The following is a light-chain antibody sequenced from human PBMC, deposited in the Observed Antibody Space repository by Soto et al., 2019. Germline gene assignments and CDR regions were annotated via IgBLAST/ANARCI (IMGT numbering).Light chain of an antibody. Sequence: IQLTQSPSSLSASVGDRVTITCRASQGINKFLAWYQQKPGKAPQLLIYGASTLRSGVPSRFFGSGSGTDFTLTISSRQPEDFATYYCQQLTNFRFTFGQGTKLDIK. CDR3: QQLTNFRFT. V-gene: IGKV1-9*01. J-gene: IGKJ2*01. CDR2: GAS. CDR1: QGINKF.